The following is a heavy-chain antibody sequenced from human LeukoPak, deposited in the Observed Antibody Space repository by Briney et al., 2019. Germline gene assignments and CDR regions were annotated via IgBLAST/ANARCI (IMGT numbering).Heavy chain of an antibody. J-gene: IGHJ5*02. D-gene: IGHD6-6*01. V-gene: IGHV4-38-2*02. CDR2: IYHSGST. CDR1: GYSISSGYY. Sequence: PSETLSLTCTVSGYSISSGYYWGWIRQPPGKGLEWIGSIYHSGSTYYNPSLKSRVTISVDTSKNQFSLKLSSVTAADTAVYYCARRGGAYSSSSRWFDPWGQGTLVTVSS. CDR3: ARRGGAYSSSSRWFDP.